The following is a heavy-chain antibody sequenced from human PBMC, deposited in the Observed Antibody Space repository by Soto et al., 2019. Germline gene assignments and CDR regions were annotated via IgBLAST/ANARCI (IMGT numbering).Heavy chain of an antibody. V-gene: IGHV3-21*01. D-gene: IGHD6-13*01. J-gene: IGHJ4*01. Sequence: EVQLVESGGGLVKPGGSLRLSCAASGFTFSSDSMNWVRQAPGKGLEWVSSISSSSSYIYYADSVKGRFTISRDNAKNSLYRQVNSLRAEDTAVYYCAREGIAVALDYWGHGTLVTVSS. CDR1: GFTFSSDS. CDR2: ISSSSSYI. CDR3: AREGIAVALDY.